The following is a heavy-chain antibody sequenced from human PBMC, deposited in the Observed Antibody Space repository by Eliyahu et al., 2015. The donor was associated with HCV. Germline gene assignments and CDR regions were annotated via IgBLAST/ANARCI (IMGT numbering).Heavy chain of an antibody. J-gene: IGHJ4*02. D-gene: IGHD5-12*01. CDR2: ISGSSSXS. Sequence: QVQLVESGGGLVKPGGSLRLXCAXXGFXFSDYYMIWSRQAPGKGLGWVSXISGSSSXSRYADSVMGRFTISRDNAKNSLYLQMNSLRAEDTAVYYCARIYSAYDSYFDYWGQGTLVTVSS. CDR3: ARIYSAYDSYFDY. V-gene: IGHV3-11*05. CDR1: GFXFSDYY.